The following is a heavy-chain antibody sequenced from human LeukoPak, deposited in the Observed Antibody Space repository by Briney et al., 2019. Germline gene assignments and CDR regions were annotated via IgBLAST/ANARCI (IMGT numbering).Heavy chain of an antibody. V-gene: IGHV3-43*01. CDR3: ARRFYGSGSFDY. CDR1: GFTFDDYT. CDR2: ISWDGIST. Sequence: GGSLRLSCAASGFTFDDYTMHWVRQAPGKGLEWVSLISWDGISTYYADSVKGRFTISRDNAKNSLYLQMNSLRAEDTAMYYCARRFYGSGSFDYWGQGTLVTVSS. J-gene: IGHJ4*02. D-gene: IGHD3-10*01.